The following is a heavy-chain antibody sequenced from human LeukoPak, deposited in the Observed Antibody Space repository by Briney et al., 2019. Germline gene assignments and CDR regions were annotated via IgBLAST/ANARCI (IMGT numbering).Heavy chain of an antibody. CDR1: GGSFSGYY. V-gene: IGHV4-34*01. Sequence: SETLSLTCAVFGGSFSGYYWRWIRRPPGKGLEGIGEINHSGSTNYNPSLKSRVTISVDTSKNQFSLKLTSVTAADTAVYYCARFLLESGTYWFDPWGQGTLVTVSS. J-gene: IGHJ5*02. D-gene: IGHD1-26*01. CDR3: ARFLLESGTYWFDP. CDR2: INHSGST.